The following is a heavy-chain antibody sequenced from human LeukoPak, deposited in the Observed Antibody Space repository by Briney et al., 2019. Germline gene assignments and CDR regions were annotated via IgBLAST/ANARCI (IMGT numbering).Heavy chain of an antibody. J-gene: IGHJ4*02. CDR1: GFTFSNYE. CDR3: ARGPDYDILADYFDY. Sequence: PGGSLRLSCATSGFTFSNYEMTWVRQAPGKGLEWVAVISYDGSNKFYADSVRGRFTISRDNSKNTLFLQMNSLRPEDTAVYYCARGPDYDILADYFDYWGQGTLVTVSS. D-gene: IGHD3-9*01. V-gene: IGHV3-30*04. CDR2: ISYDGSNK.